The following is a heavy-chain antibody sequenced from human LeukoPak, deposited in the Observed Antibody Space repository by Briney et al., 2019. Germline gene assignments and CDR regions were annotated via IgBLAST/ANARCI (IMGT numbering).Heavy chain of an antibody. V-gene: IGHV3-30-3*01. Sequence: GGSLRLSCAASGFTFSSYTMHWVRQAPGKGLEWVAVISYDGSNKYYADSVKGRFTISRDNSKNTLYLQMNSLRAEDTAVYYCARGLGSSSGWYGDYYYYGMDVWGQGTTVTVSS. CDR3: ARGLGSSSGWYGDYYYYGMDV. J-gene: IGHJ6*02. CDR1: GFTFSSYT. CDR2: ISYDGSNK. D-gene: IGHD6-19*01.